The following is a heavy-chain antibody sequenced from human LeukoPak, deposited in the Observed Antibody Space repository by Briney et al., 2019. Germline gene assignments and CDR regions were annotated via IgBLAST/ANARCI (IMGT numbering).Heavy chain of an antibody. D-gene: IGHD3-10*01. CDR1: GFTVDDYG. CDR3: AKGYGSGSYVFDY. V-gene: IGHV3-9*03. Sequence: GGSLRLACAASGFTVDDYGTDWGRHAAGKGMEWGLCISCNTGSIGYADSVKGRFTISTDNAKNSLYLQMNSLRAEDMALYYCAKGYGSGSYVFDYGGQGTLVTVS. CDR2: ISCNTGSI. J-gene: IGHJ4*02.